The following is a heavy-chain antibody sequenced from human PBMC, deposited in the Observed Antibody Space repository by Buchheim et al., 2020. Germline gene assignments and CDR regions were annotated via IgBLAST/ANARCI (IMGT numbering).Heavy chain of an antibody. V-gene: IGHV3-48*03. Sequence: VQLVESGGGLVQPGGSLRLSCAASGFTFSSYEMNWVRQAPGKGLEWVSYISSSGSTIYYADSVKGRFTISRDNAKNSLYLQMNSLRAEDTAVYYCARDSRPYYYDSSGYPRRDAFDIWGQGT. J-gene: IGHJ3*02. CDR2: ISSSGSTI. CDR3: ARDSRPYYYDSSGYPRRDAFDI. CDR1: GFTFSSYE. D-gene: IGHD3-22*01.